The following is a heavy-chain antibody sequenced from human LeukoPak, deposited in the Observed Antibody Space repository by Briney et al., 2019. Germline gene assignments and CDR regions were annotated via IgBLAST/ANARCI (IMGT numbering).Heavy chain of an antibody. CDR3: VRDATIYDTSGYYYLW. Sequence: SVKVSCEASGGTFSRYTISWVRQAPGQGLEWMGGIIPIFGTAKYAQKFQGRVTITADESSSTAYMELSSLRSEDTAVYYCVRDATIYDTSGYYYLWWGQGTLVTVSS. V-gene: IGHV1-69*13. D-gene: IGHD3-22*01. CDR2: IIPIFGTA. CDR1: GGTFSRYT. J-gene: IGHJ4*02.